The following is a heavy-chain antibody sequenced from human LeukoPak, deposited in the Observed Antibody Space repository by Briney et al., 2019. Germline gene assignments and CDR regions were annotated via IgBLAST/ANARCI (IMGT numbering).Heavy chain of an antibody. J-gene: IGHJ6*04. D-gene: IGHD3-9*01. CDR1: GYSVTEVA. CDR2: FHPKEADM. CDR3: ATVQYALLPGYLNQMEV. V-gene: IGHV1-24*01. Sequence: ASVKVSCKVSGYSVTEVAIHWVRQTHGEGLEWMGGFHPKEADMIYAQKFQGRVTMTQDTSTDTVYMELSSLRSEDTAIYYCATVQYALLPGYLNQMEVWGKGTTVTISS.